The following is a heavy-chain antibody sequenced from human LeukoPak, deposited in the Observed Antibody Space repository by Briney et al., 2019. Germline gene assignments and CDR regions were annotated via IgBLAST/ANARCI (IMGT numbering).Heavy chain of an antibody. CDR1: GGSISSYY. Sequence: SETLSLTCTVSGGSISSYYWSWIRQPAGKGLEWIGRIYTSGSTNYNPSLKSRVTMSVDTSKNQFSLELSSVTAADTAVYYCARVSPMVRGALNWFDPWGQGTLVTVSS. CDR2: IYTSGST. CDR3: ARVSPMVRGALNWFDP. J-gene: IGHJ5*02. D-gene: IGHD3-10*01. V-gene: IGHV4-4*07.